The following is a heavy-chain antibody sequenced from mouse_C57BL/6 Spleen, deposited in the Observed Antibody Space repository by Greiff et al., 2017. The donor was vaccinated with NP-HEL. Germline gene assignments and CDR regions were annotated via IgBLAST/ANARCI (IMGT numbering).Heavy chain of an antibody. V-gene: IGHV1-61*01. CDR2: IYPSDSET. J-gene: IGHJ1*03. CDR1: GYTFTSYW. Sequence: QVQLQQPGAELVRPGSSVKLSCKASGYTFTSYWMDWVKQRPGQGLEWIGNIYPSDSETHYNQKFKDKATLTVDKSSSTAYMQLSSLTSEDSAVYYCARGDYGKGWYFDVWGTGTTVTVSS. CDR3: ARGDYGKGWYFDV. D-gene: IGHD2-1*01.